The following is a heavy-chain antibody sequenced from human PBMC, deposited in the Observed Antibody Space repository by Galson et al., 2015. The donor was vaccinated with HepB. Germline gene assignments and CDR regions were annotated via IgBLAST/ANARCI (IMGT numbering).Heavy chain of an antibody. CDR3: ARGALVVAVGATQNNWFGP. J-gene: IGHJ5*02. D-gene: IGHD2-15*01. Sequence: SVKVSCKASGYTFSTYSITWVRQAPGQGLEWMGWISPYNRDTNYARKFQGRVTMTTDTFTSTAYMELRSLRSDDTAVYYCARGALVVAVGATQNNWFGPWGQGIRVTVSS. CDR2: ISPYNRDT. V-gene: IGHV1-18*01. CDR1: GYTFSTYS.